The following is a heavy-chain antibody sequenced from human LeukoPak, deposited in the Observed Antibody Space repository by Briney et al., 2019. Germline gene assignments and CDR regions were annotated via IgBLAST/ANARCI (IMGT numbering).Heavy chain of an antibody. Sequence: QPGRSLSLSCAASGFTFSSYGLHWVRQAPGKGLEWVAVIWYDGSNKYYADSVKGRFTISRDNSKNTLYLQMNCVRGEDTGVYFCARGSGYYNDTFDFWGQGTMVTVSS. CDR2: IWYDGSNK. CDR1: GFTFSSYG. J-gene: IGHJ3*01. CDR3: ARGSGYYNDTFDF. D-gene: IGHD3-22*01. V-gene: IGHV3-33*01.